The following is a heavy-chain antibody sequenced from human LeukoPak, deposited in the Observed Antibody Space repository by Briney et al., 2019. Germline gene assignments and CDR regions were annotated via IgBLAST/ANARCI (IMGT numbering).Heavy chain of an antibody. V-gene: IGHV1-24*01. D-gene: IGHD6-19*01. CDR3: ATASSGWYGFNY. Sequence: ASVKVSCKVSGYTLTVLSMHWVRQAPGKGLEWMGGFDPEDGETIYAQKFQGRVTMTEDTSTDTAYMGLSSLRSEDTAVYYCATASSGWYGFNYWGQGTLVTVSS. J-gene: IGHJ4*02. CDR2: FDPEDGET. CDR1: GYTLTVLS.